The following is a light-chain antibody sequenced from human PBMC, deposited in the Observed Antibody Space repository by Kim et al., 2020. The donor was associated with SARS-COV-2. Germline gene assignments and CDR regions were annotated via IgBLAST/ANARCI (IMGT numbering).Light chain of an antibody. CDR2: DAF. V-gene: IGKV3-20*01. CDR1: ESLRNTY. Sequence: SLSPGERASLSCRASESLRNTYFAWYQQKPGQAPRLLIYDAFRRATGIPDRFSGSGSGTDSTLTIDRLEPEDFAVYYCQQYGDSPTFGGGTTVEI. J-gene: IGKJ4*01. CDR3: QQYGDSPT.